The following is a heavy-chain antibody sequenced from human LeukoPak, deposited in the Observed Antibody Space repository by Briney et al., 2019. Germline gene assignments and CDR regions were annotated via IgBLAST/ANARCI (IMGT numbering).Heavy chain of an antibody. V-gene: IGHV3-53*01. CDR3: AREPGAYCGGDCPHSAAFDI. J-gene: IGHJ3*02. CDR2: ICSGGST. D-gene: IGHD2-21*02. CDR1: GFTVSSNY. Sequence: GVSLRLSCAASGFTVSSNYMSWVREAPGKGLEGVSVICSGGSTYYADSVKGRFTISRDNSKNTLYLQMNSLRAEDTAVYYCAREPGAYCGGDCPHSAAFDIWGQGTMVTVSS.